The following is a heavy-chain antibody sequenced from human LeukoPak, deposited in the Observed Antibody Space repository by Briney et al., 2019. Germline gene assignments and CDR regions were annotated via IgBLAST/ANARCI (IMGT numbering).Heavy chain of an antibody. V-gene: IGHV4-39*07. CDR1: GGSISSSSYY. CDR2: IYYSGST. Sequence: SETLSLTCTVSGGSISSSSYYWGWIRQPPGKGLEWIGSIYYSGSTYYNPSLKSRVTISVDTSKNQFSLKLSSVTAADTAVYYCAREGPRWVLSQGFDYWGQGTLVTVSS. D-gene: IGHD4/OR15-4a*01. CDR3: AREGPRWVLSQGFDY. J-gene: IGHJ4*02.